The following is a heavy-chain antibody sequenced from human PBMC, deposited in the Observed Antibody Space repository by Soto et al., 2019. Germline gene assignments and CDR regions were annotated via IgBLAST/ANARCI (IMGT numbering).Heavy chain of an antibody. Sequence: ASVNVSCKVSGYTLTELSMHWVRQAPGKGLEWMGGFDPEDGETIYAQKFQGRVTMTEDTSTDTAYMELSSLRSEDTAVYYCATAGSSGYYFDYWGQGTLVTVSS. CDR2: FDPEDGET. D-gene: IGHD3-22*01. V-gene: IGHV1-24*01. J-gene: IGHJ4*02. CDR1: GYTLTELS. CDR3: ATAGSSGYYFDY.